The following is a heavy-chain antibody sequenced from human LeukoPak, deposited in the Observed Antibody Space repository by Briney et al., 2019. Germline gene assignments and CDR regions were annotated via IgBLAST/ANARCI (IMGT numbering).Heavy chain of an antibody. CDR3: ARDRVLGGGNSGGFDY. Sequence: ASVKVSCKASGYTFTSYGISWVRQAPGQGLEWMGWVSAYNGNTNYAQKLQGRVTMTTDTSTSTAYMELRSLRSDDTAVYYCARDRVLGGGNSGGFDYWGQGTLVTVSS. CDR1: GYTFTSYG. V-gene: IGHV1-18*01. CDR2: VSAYNGNT. J-gene: IGHJ4*02. D-gene: IGHD4-23*01.